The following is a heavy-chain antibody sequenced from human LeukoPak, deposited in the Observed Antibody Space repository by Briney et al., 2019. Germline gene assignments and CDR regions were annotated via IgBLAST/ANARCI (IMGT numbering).Heavy chain of an antibody. CDR3: ARGARYCSSTSCRFFDY. D-gene: IGHD2-2*01. CDR2: INHSGST. V-gene: IGHV4-34*01. CDR1: GGSFSGYY. Sequence: SQTLSLTCADYGGSFSGYYCSWIRHPPGKGLEWIGEINHSGSTNYNPSLKSRVTISVDTSKNQFSLMLSSVTGADTAVYYCARGARYCSSTSCRFFDYWGQGTLVTVSS. J-gene: IGHJ4*02.